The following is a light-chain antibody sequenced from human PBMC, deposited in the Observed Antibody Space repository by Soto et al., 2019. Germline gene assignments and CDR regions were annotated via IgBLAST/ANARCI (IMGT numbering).Light chain of an antibody. CDR3: QQYNSYSWT. V-gene: IGKV1-5*03. J-gene: IGKJ1*01. CDR1: QSISSW. Sequence: DIQMTQSPSTLSASVGDRVTITCRASQSISSWLAWYQQKPRKAPKLLIYKASSLESGVPSRFSGSGSGTEFTLTISSPQPDDFATYYRQQYNSYSWTFGQGTKV. CDR2: KAS.